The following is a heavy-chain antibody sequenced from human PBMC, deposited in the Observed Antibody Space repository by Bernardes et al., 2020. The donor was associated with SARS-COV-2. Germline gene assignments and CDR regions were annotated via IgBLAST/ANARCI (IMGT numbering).Heavy chain of an antibody. CDR1: AFTFSSYA. Sequence: SLRLPCAASAFTFSSYAMSWVRPAPGQGLEWVSAISGSGGSTYYADSAKGRFTISRDTSKNTLYLQMNSLRAEDTAVYYCAKDLYYDDSSGYNSAEYFQHWGQGTLVTVSA. V-gene: IGHV3-23*01. CDR3: AKDLYYDDSSGYNSAEYFQH. CDR2: ISGSGGST. J-gene: IGHJ1*01. D-gene: IGHD3-22*01.